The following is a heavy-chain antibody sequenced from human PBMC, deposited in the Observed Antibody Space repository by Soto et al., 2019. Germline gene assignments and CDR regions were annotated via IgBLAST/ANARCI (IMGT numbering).Heavy chain of an antibody. D-gene: IGHD1-1*01. CDR1: GFTFSSYA. Sequence: LRLSCAASGFTFSSYAMSWVRQAPGKGLEWVSAISGSGGSTYYADSVKGRFTISRDNSKNTLYLQMNSLRAEDTAVYYCAKDGRPNFAFDPWGQGTLVTVSS. J-gene: IGHJ5*02. CDR3: AKDGRPNFAFDP. CDR2: ISGSGGST. V-gene: IGHV3-23*01.